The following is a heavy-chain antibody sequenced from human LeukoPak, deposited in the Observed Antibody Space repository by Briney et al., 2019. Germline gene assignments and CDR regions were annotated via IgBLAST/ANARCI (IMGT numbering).Heavy chain of an antibody. J-gene: IGHJ4*02. CDR1: GGSITTTNW. D-gene: IGHD3-3*01. CDR3: AREGGFYRPLDY. Sequence: SETLSLTCGVSGGSITTTNWWAWVRQPPGKGLEWIGEVHLDGRTNYNPSLESRLTISVDLSENHISLRLTSVTAADTAVYYCAREGGFYRPLDYSGQGTLVTFSS. V-gene: IGHV4-4*02. CDR2: VHLDGRT.